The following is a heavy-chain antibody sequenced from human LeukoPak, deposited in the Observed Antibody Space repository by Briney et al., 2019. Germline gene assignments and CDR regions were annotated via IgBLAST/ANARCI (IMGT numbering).Heavy chain of an antibody. CDR1: GFTFSSSA. D-gene: IGHD1-26*01. CDR2: ITDSGDGT. CDR3: AKDSPVATR. Sequence: GGSLRLSCAASGFTFSSSAMSWVRQAPGKGLEWVSSITDSGDGTYYADSVKGRFTISRDDSKNTLYLQMNNLRAEDTAVYYCAKDSPVATRWGQGALVTVSS. J-gene: IGHJ4*02. V-gene: IGHV3-23*01.